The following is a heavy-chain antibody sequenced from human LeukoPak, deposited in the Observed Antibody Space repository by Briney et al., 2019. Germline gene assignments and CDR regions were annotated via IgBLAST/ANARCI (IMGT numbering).Heavy chain of an antibody. J-gene: IGHJ6*02. CDR3: ARELGGHYYYYYGMDV. CDR1: GGSISSYY. D-gene: IGHD2-15*01. V-gene: IGHV4-59*01. Sequence: PSETLSLTCTVSGGSISSYYWSWIRQHPGKGLEWIGYIYYSGSTNYNPSLKSRVTISVDTSKNQFSLKLSSVTAADTAVYYCARELGGHYYYYYGMDVWGQGTTVTVSS. CDR2: IYYSGST.